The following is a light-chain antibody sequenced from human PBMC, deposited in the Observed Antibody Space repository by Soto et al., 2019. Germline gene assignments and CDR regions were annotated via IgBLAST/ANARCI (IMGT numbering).Light chain of an antibody. CDR1: SSDVGGYNY. Sequence: QSALTQPRSVSGSPGHSVTLSCTGTSSDVGGYNYISWYQHHPGKAPKVMIYDVSKRPSGVPDRFSGSKSGNTVSLTISGLQAEDEAEYYCCSYAGRNTWVFGGGTKLTVL. V-gene: IGLV2-11*01. CDR3: CSYAGRNTWV. CDR2: DVS. J-gene: IGLJ2*01.